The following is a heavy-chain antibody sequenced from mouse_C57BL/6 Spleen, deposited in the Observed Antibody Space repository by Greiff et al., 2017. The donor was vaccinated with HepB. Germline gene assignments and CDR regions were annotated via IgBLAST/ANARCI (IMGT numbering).Heavy chain of an antibody. CDR3: ARQEGSNWAFYFDY. V-gene: IGHV5-15*01. Sequence: EVQRVESGGGLVQPGGSLKLSCAASGFTFSDYGMAWVRQAPRKGPAWVAFISNLAYSIYYADTVTGRFTISRENAKNTLYLEMSSLRSEDTAMYYCARQEGSNWAFYFDYWGQGTTLTVSS. CDR2: ISNLAYSI. D-gene: IGHD4-1*01. J-gene: IGHJ2*01. CDR1: GFTFSDYG.